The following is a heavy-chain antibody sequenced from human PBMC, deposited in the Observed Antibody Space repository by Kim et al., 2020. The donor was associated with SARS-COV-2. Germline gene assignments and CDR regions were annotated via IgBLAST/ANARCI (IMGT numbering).Heavy chain of an antibody. V-gene: IGHV3-30*18. J-gene: IGHJ4*02. D-gene: IGHD1-26*01. Sequence: GGSLRLSCAASGFTFSSYGMHWVRQAPGKGLEWVAVISYDGSNKYYADSVKGRFTISRDNSKNTLYLQMNSLRAEDTAVYYCAKDLMGWEPDGFDYWGQGTLVIVSS. CDR2: ISYDGSNK. CDR3: AKDLMGWEPDGFDY. CDR1: GFTFSSYG.